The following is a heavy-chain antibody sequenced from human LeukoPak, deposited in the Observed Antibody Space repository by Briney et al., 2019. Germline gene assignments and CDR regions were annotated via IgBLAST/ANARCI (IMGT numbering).Heavy chain of an antibody. J-gene: IGHJ4*02. Sequence: SGGSLRLSCAASGFTFSSYSMNWVRQAPGKGLEWVSSISSSSSYIYYADSVKGRFTISRDNAKNSLYPQMNSLRAEDTAVYYCARGLAATVVTPVGYWGQGTLVTVSS. CDR1: GFTFSSYS. V-gene: IGHV3-21*01. CDR2: ISSSSSYI. CDR3: ARGLAATVVTPVGY. D-gene: IGHD4-23*01.